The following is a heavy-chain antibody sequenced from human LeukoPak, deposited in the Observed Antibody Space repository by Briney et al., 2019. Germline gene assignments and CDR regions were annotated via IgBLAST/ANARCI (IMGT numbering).Heavy chain of an antibody. CDR1: RCTFIHYY. CDR2: INPRGGST. J-gene: IGHJ4*02. Sequence: GAPVNVSCTASRCTFIHYYMHGVGQAPGQGREGMGIINPRGGSTIYAQDFQGRVTLTRDTSTSTVYMELSSLRSEDTAVYYCARRYYDNSGHSYGYYFDYWGQGTLVTVSS. V-gene: IGHV1-46*01. D-gene: IGHD3-22*01. CDR3: ARRYYDNSGHSYGYYFDY.